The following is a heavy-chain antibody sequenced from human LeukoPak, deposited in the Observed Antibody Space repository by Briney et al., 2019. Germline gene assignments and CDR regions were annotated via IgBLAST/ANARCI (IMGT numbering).Heavy chain of an antibody. J-gene: IGHJ6*02. V-gene: IGHV3-23*01. Sequence: GGSLRLSCAASGFTFSSYAMSWVRQAPGKGLEWVSAISGSGGSTYYADSVKGRFTISRDNSKNTLYLQMNSLRAEDTAVYYCAKGEMATITGYYYGMDVWGQGTTVTVSS. CDR2: ISGSGGST. CDR1: GFTFSSYA. CDR3: AKGEMATITGYYYGMDV. D-gene: IGHD5-12*01.